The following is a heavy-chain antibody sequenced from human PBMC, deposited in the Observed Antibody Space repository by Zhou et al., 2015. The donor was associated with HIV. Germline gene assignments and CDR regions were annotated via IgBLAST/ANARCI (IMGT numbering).Heavy chain of an antibody. CDR3: ARSTITIFGVVIQFSDY. J-gene: IGHJ4*02. CDR2: INAGNGNT. V-gene: IGHV1-3*01. CDR1: GYTFTSYA. D-gene: IGHD3-3*01. Sequence: QVQLVQSGAEVKKPGASVKVSCKASGYTFTSYAMHWVRQAPGQRLEWMGWINAGNGNTKYSQKFQGRVTITRDTSASTAYMELSSLRSEDTAVYYCARSTITIFGVVIQFSDYWGQGTLVTVSS.